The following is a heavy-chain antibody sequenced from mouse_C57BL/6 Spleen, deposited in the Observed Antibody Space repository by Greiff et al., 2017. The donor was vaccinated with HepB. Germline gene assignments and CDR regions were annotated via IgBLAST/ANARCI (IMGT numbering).Heavy chain of an antibody. CDR2: IYPSDSET. Sequence: VQLQQPGAELVRPGSSVKLSCKASGYTFTSYWMDWVKQRPGQGLEWIGNIYPSDSETHYNQKFKDKATLTVDKSSSTAYMQLSSLTSEDSAVYYCARDGGKGYFDVWGTGTTVTVSS. CDR3: ARDGGKGYFDV. CDR1: GYTFTSYW. V-gene: IGHV1-61*01. D-gene: IGHD1-3*01. J-gene: IGHJ1*03.